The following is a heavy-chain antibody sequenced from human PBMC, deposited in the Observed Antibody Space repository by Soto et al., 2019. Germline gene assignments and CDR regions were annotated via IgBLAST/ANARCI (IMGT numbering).Heavy chain of an antibody. CDR2: IWYDGSNK. Sequence: HPGGSLRLSCAASGFTFSSYGMHWVRQAPGKGLEWVAVIWYDGSNKYYADSVKGRFTISRDNSKNTLYLQMNSPRAEDTAVYYCARAYTWYYYDSSGSPDYWGQGTMVTVS. J-gene: IGHJ4*03. V-gene: IGHV3-33*01. CDR3: ARAYTWYYYDSSGSPDY. D-gene: IGHD3-22*01. CDR1: GFTFSSYG.